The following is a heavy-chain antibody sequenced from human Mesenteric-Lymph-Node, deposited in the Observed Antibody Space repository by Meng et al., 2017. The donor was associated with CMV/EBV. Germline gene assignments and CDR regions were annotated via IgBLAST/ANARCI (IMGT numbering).Heavy chain of an antibody. J-gene: IGHJ6*02. V-gene: IGHV3-23*01. Sequence: GGSLRLSCAASGFRFSSYAMIWVRQAPGKGLEWVSGILGSGTDTYYAGSVKDRFTIFRDNSKNTLFLQINSLRAEDTSVYYCARDLGFRSSSSYYIKAPLYGMDVWGQGTTVTVSS. CDR1: GFRFSSYA. CDR2: ILGSGTDT. CDR3: ARDLGFRSSSSYYIKAPLYGMDV. D-gene: IGHD2-2*02.